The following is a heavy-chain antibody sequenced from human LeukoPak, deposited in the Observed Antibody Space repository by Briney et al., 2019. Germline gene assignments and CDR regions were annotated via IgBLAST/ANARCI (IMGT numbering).Heavy chain of an antibody. D-gene: IGHD2-2*01. CDR1: GGSFSGYY. Sequence: MPSVTLSLTCAVYGGSFSGYYWSWIRRPPGKGLEWIGEINHSGSTNYNPSLKSRVTISVDTSKNQFSLKLSSVTAADTAVYYCARGGLGYCSSTSCRNWFDPWGQGTLVTVSS. J-gene: IGHJ5*02. V-gene: IGHV4-34*01. CDR2: INHSGST. CDR3: ARGGLGYCSSTSCRNWFDP.